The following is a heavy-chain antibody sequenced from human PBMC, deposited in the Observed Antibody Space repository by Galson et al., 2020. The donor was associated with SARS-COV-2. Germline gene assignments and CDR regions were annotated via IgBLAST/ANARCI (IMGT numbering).Heavy chain of an antibody. CDR1: GFMFSSNE. D-gene: IGHD2-2*01. CDR2: ISSHGGTI. CDR3: VSSSSLNWYFDL. J-gene: IGHJ2*01. Sequence: GGSLRLSCVASGFMFSSNEMNWVRQAPGKGLEWIAHISSHGGTIYYADSVRGRFTISRDNAEDSLYLQMDSLRVDDTAVYYCVSSSSLNWYFDLWGRGTLVTVSS. V-gene: IGHV3-48*03.